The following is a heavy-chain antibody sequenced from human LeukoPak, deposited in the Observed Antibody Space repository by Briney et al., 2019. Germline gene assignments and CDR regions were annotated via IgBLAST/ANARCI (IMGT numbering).Heavy chain of an antibody. Sequence: SETLSLTCTVSAGSINKSPYFWAWLRQPPRKGLEWIATVSYTGVTYYNPSLKSRVTMSVDMSKNQFSLKLSSVTAADTAVYYCARGSHSSGWSHDHWGQGTLVTVSS. CDR3: ARGSHSSGWSHDH. D-gene: IGHD6-19*01. CDR1: AGSINKSPYF. CDR2: VSYTGVT. V-gene: IGHV4-39*07. J-gene: IGHJ4*02.